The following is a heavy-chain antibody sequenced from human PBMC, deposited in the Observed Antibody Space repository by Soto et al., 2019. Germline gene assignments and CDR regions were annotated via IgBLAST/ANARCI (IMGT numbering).Heavy chain of an antibody. CDR2: INEDETTT. Sequence: GGSLRLSCAASGFRFNRYWMHWVRQVPGKGLVWVSRINEDETTTTYADTVKGRISISRDNAKNTLFLQMNSLRVEDTAVYYCVKGGDYGNSFDSWGQGSLVTVSS. CDR1: GFRFNRYW. D-gene: IGHD3-10*01. V-gene: IGHV3-74*01. J-gene: IGHJ4*02. CDR3: VKGGDYGNSFDS.